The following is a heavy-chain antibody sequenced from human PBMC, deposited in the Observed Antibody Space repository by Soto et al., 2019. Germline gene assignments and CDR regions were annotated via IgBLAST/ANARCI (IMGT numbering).Heavy chain of an antibody. CDR2: IYHSGST. J-gene: IGHJ6*03. CDR3: ARGNVGYCSSTSCYDGYYYYYYMDV. Sequence: PSETLSLTCTVSGGSISSGVYYWSWIRQHPGKGLEWIGYIYHSGSTNYNPSLKSRVTISVDTSKNQFSLKLSSVTAADTAVYYCARGNVGYCSSTSCYDGYYYYYYMDVWGKGTTVTVSS. CDR1: GGSISSGVYY. V-gene: IGHV4-31*03. D-gene: IGHD2-2*01.